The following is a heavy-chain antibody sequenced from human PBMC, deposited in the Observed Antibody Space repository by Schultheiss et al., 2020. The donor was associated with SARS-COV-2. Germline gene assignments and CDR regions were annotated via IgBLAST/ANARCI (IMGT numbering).Heavy chain of an antibody. D-gene: IGHD2-15*01. CDR3: ARDLCSGGSCYSGLTPFDY. J-gene: IGHJ4*02. CDR2: ISSSSSYI. V-gene: IGHV3-21*01. CDR1: GFTFSSYE. Sequence: GGSLRLSCAASGFTFSSYEMNWVRQAPGKGLEWVSSISSSSSYIYYADSVKGRFTISRDNSKNTLYLQMNSLRAEDTAVYYCARDLCSGGSCYSGLTPFDYWGQGTLVTVSS.